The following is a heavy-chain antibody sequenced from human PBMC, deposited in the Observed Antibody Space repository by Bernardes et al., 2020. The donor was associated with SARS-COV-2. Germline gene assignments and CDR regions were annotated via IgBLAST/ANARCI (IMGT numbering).Heavy chain of an antibody. Sequence: ASVKVSCKASGYTFTSYGISWVRQAPGQGLEWMGWISAYNGNTNYAQKLQGRVTMTTDTSTSTAYMELRSLRSDDTAVYYCARVTPLPAGTLPYCSSTSCPINYYYYYGMDVWGQGTTVTVSS. V-gene: IGHV1-18*01. CDR3: ARVTPLPAGTLPYCSSTSCPINYYYYYGMDV. CDR2: ISAYNGNT. J-gene: IGHJ6*02. D-gene: IGHD2-2*01. CDR1: GYTFTSYG.